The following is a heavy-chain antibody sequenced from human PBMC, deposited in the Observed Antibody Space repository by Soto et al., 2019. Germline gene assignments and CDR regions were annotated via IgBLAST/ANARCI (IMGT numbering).Heavy chain of an antibody. D-gene: IGHD2-15*01. Sequence: QVQLVQSGAEVKKPGASVKVSCKASGYTFTSYAMHWVRQAPGQRLEWMGGINAGNGNTKHSQQFQGRVTSTRYTSASTAYTELRSLSSEATAVYYCARGPGGPDGPGDYWGQGTLVAVSS. CDR2: INAGNGNT. J-gene: IGHJ4*02. CDR1: GYTFTSYA. V-gene: IGHV1-3*01. CDR3: ARGPGGPDGPGDY.